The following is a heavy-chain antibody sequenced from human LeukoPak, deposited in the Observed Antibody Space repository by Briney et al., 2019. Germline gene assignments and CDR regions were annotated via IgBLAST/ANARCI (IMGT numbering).Heavy chain of an antibody. J-gene: IGHJ6*03. CDR3: ARRELPYYYYMDV. V-gene: IGHV1-2*02. CDR1: GYTFTGYY. Sequence: GASVKVSCKASGYTFTGYYMHWVRQAPGQGLEWTGWINPNSGGTNYAQKFQGRVTMTRDTSISTAYMELSRLRSDDTAVYYCARRELPYYYYMDVWGKGTTVSVSS. D-gene: IGHD1-26*01. CDR2: INPNSGGT.